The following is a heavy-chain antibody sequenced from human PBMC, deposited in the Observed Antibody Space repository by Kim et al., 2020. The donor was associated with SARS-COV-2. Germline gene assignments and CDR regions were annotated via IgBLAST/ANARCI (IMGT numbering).Heavy chain of an antibody. V-gene: IGHV1-69*01. J-gene: IGHJ4*02. Sequence: KFQGRVTITADESTSTAYMELSSLRSEDTAVYYCARYYDILTGREYYFDYWGQGTLVTVSS. CDR3: ARYYDILTGREYYFDY. D-gene: IGHD3-9*01.